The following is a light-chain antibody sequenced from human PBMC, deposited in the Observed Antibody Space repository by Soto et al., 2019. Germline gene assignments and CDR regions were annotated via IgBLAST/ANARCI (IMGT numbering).Light chain of an antibody. Sequence: DIQLTQSPSFLSASVGDRVTITCRASQGISSYLAWYQQRPGKAPKLLIYAASTLQSGVPSRFSGSGSGTEFSLTISSLQPEDCAAYYGQQLNNYPVTFGGGTKVEIK. J-gene: IGKJ4*01. CDR2: AAS. CDR1: QGISSY. CDR3: QQLNNYPVT. V-gene: IGKV1-9*01.